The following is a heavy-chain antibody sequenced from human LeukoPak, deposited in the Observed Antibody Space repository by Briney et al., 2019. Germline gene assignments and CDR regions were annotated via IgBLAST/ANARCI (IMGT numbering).Heavy chain of an antibody. Sequence: ASVKVSCRASGYTFTSNYIHWVRQAPGQGLEWMGRINPNSGGTNYAQRFQGRVTMTRDTSISTAYMELSGLRSDDTAFYYCARESGTGSGSFDYWGQGTLVTVSS. CDR1: GYTFTSNY. V-gene: IGHV1-2*06. D-gene: IGHD1-1*01. CDR2: INPNSGGT. J-gene: IGHJ4*02. CDR3: ARESGTGSGSFDY.